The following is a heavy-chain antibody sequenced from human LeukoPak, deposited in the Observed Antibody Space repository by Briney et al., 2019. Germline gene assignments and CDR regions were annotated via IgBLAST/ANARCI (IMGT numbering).Heavy chain of an antibody. J-gene: IGHJ4*02. D-gene: IGHD3-10*01. CDR1: NYSISSAYY. CDR3: ARDSGQSGLGY. Sequence: SETLSLTCTVSNYSISSAYYWGWIRQPPGKGLEWIGSIYHSGIVYYNPSLKSRVTISVDTSKNQFSLKLSSVTAADTAVYYCARDSGQSGLGYWGQGTLVTVSS. CDR2: IYHSGIV. V-gene: IGHV4-38-2*02.